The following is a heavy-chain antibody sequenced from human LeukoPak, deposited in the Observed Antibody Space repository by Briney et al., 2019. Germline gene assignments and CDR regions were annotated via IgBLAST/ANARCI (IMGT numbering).Heavy chain of an antibody. CDR1: GFTFSSFG. CDR2: ISNERDNK. V-gene: IGHV3-30*03. Sequence: PGRSLRLSCAASGFTFSSFGMHWVRQAPGKGLEWVAAISNERDNKHYADSVKGRFTISRDNVKNTLFLQMDSLRPEDTAVYYCARDRGVYYFDWSTPDYWGQGTLVTVSS. D-gene: IGHD3-9*01. CDR3: ARDRGVYYFDWSTPDY. J-gene: IGHJ4*02.